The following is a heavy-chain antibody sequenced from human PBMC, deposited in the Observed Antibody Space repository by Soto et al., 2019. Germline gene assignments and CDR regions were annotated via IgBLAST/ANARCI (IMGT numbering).Heavy chain of an antibody. J-gene: IGHJ2*01. CDR2: INAGNGNS. CDR3: AIFFFQAEDGIRYTVPVSAFLLNRSFDL. D-gene: IGHD3-9*01. Sequence: GHGLEWMGWINAGNGNSKYSQKFQGRVTITRDTSASTAYMELSSLSSEDTAVYYCAIFFFQAEDGIRYTVPVSAFLLNRSFDL. V-gene: IGHV1-3*01.